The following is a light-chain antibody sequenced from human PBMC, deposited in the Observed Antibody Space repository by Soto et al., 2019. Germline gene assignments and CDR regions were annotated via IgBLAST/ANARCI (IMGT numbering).Light chain of an antibody. V-gene: IGLV2-8*01. CDR1: KNDIGVYDF. CDR2: EVV. J-gene: IGLJ1*01. CDR3: KSYAGSNTYV. Sequence: QSVLPQPPSASLSPLQSVSISCTGTKNDIGVYDFVSWYQHHPGKAPRLIIYEVVQRPSGVPDRFSGSKSGNTASLTVSGLQAADEADYFCKSYAGSNTYVFGSGTKVTVL.